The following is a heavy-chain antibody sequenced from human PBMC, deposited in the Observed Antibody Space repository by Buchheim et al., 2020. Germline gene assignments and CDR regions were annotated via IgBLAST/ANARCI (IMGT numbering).Heavy chain of an antibody. CDR1: GFTFNDYG. Sequence: QVQLVESGGGVVQPGRSLRLSCAASGFTFNDYGMNWVREAPGKGLEWVATISNDGMNELYADSVNGRFTISRDNSKNTLFLRMDSLRAEDTAVYYCAKLLWSGRYFDYWGQGTL. V-gene: IGHV3-30*18. J-gene: IGHJ4*02. CDR3: AKLLWSGRYFDY. CDR2: ISNDGMNE. D-gene: IGHD3-3*01.